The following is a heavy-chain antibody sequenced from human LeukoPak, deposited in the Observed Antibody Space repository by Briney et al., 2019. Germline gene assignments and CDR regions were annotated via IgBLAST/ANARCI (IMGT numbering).Heavy chain of an antibody. CDR3: AYLMGAARPYDAFDI. V-gene: IGHV3-30*03. Sequence: GGSLRLSCAASGFTFSSYGMHWVRQAPGKGLEWVAVTSYDGSNKYYADSVKGRFTISRDNSKNTLYLQMNSLRAEDTAVYYCAYLMGAARPYDAFDIWGQGTMVTVSS. J-gene: IGHJ3*02. D-gene: IGHD1-26*01. CDR2: TSYDGSNK. CDR1: GFTFSSYG.